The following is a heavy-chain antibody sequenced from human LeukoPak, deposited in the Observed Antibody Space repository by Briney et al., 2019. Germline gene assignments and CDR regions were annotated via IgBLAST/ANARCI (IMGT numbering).Heavy chain of an antibody. CDR3: ARDRVAAADLDY. J-gene: IGHJ4*02. D-gene: IGHD6-13*01. Sequence: GRSLRLSRAASGFTFSSFAMHWVREAPGKGLEWVAVISYEGSNNYYADSVKGRFTVSRDNSKNTLYLQMDSLRTEDTAVYYCARDRVAAADLDYWGQGTLVTVSS. CDR1: GFTFSSFA. V-gene: IGHV3-30*04. CDR2: ISYEGSNN.